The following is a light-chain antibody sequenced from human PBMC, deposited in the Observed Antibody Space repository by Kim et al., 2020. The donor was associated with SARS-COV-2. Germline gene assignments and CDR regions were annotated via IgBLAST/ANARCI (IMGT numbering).Light chain of an antibody. CDR3: CSYAGSYTV. Sequence: PGQSATISCTGTSSDVGAYNYVSWYQQHPGKAPKLMIYDVSKRPSGVPDRFSGSKSGNTASLTISGLQAEDEADYYCCSYAGSYTVFGGGTKLTVL. CDR1: SSDVGAYNY. CDR2: DVS. J-gene: IGLJ2*01. V-gene: IGLV2-11*03.